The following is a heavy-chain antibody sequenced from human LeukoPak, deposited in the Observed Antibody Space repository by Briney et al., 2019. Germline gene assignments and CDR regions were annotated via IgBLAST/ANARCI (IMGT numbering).Heavy chain of an antibody. CDR2: IYSDGSIT. V-gene: IGHV3-74*01. J-gene: IGHJ4*02. CDR3: ASSTQISKYADY. CDR1: GFTFSSYW. D-gene: IGHD2-2*01. Sequence: GGSLRLSCAASGFTFSSYWMHWVCQAPGKGLVWVSRIYSDGSITTYADSVRGRFTISRDNAKSTLYLQMNSLRAEDTAVYYCASSTQISKYADYWGQGALVTVSS.